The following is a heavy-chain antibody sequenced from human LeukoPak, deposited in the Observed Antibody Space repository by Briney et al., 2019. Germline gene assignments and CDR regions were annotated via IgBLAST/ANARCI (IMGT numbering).Heavy chain of an antibody. CDR2: IYYSGST. J-gene: IGHJ3*02. CDR1: GGSISSYY. CDR3: ARTTGVGAFDI. V-gene: IGHV4-59*01. Sequence: SETLSLTCTVSGGSISSYYWSWIRQPPGKGLEWIGYIYYSGSTNYNPSLKSRVTISVDTSKNQFSLKLSSVTAADTAVYYCARTTGVGAFDIWGQGTMVTVSS. D-gene: IGHD1-14*01.